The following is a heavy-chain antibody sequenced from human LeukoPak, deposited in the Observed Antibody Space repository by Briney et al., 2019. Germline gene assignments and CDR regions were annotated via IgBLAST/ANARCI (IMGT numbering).Heavy chain of an antibody. J-gene: IGHJ6*02. Sequence: LSLTCTVSGGSISSYYWSWIRQPPGKGLEWVGFIRSKAYRGTTEYAASVKGRFTISRDDSKSIVYLQMNSLKTEDTAFYYCTRGPIQLWIHNAMDVWGQGTTVTVSS. CDR1: GGSISSYY. D-gene: IGHD5-18*01. V-gene: IGHV3-49*03. CDR3: TRGPIQLWIHNAMDV. CDR2: IRSKAYRGTT.